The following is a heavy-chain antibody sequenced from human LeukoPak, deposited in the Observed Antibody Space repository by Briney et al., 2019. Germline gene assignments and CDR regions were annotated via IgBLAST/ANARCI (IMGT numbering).Heavy chain of an antibody. CDR1: GGSISSYY. D-gene: IGHD4-17*01. J-gene: IGHJ4*02. CDR2: IYYSGST. Sequence: SETLSLTCTVSGGSISSYYWSWIRRPPGKGLEWIGYIYYSGSTNYNPSLKSRVTISVDTSKNQFSLKLSSVTAADTAVYYCARDGGTREADYEFDYWGQGTLVTVSS. V-gene: IGHV4-59*01. CDR3: ARDGGTREADYEFDY.